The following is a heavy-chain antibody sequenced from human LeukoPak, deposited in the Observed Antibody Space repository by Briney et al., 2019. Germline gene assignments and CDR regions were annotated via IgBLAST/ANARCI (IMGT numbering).Heavy chain of an antibody. CDR3: ARHTYSSGCFDY. J-gene: IGHJ4*02. CDR1: GYSISSGYY. CDR2: IYHSGST. V-gene: IGHV4-38-2*01. D-gene: IGHD6-19*01. Sequence: SETLSLTCAVSGYSISSGYYWGWIRQPPGKGLEWIGSIYHSGSTYYNPSLKSRVTISVDTSKNQFSLKLSSVTAADTAVYYCARHTYSSGCFDYWGQGTLVTVSS.